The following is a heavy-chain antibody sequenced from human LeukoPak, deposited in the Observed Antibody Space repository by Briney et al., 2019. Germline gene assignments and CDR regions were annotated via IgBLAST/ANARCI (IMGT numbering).Heavy chain of an antibody. CDR2: INYSGRT. Sequence: PSETLSPTCSVSGGSIRSYYWSWIRQPPGKGPEWIGSINYSGRTKYNPSLQSRVTISLDTSKNHFSLQLISVTAADTAGYYCARLVDYDNSGDPDIFDIWGQGTMVTVSS. CDR1: GGSIRSYY. CDR3: ARLVDYDNSGDPDIFDI. V-gene: IGHV4-59*01. D-gene: IGHD3-22*01. J-gene: IGHJ3*02.